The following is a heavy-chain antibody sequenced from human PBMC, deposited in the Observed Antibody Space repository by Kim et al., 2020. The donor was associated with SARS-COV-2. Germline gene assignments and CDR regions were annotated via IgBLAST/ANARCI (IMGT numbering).Heavy chain of an antibody. D-gene: IGHD3-10*01. J-gene: IGHJ5*02. CDR1: GFTFDDYA. CDR2: ISWNSGSI. Sequence: GGSQRLSCAASGFTFDDYAMHWVRQAPGKGLEWVSGISWNSGSIGYADSVKGRFTISRDNAKNSLYLQMNSLRAEDTALYYCAKDTAYGSGSYLFDPWGQGTLVTVSS. V-gene: IGHV3-9*01. CDR3: AKDTAYGSGSYLFDP.